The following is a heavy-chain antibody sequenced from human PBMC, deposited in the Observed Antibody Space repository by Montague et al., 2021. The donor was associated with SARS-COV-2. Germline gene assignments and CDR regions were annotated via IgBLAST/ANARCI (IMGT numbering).Heavy chain of an antibody. V-gene: IGHV4-34*01. Sequence: SETLSLTCAVYGGSFSDYYWSWIRQPPAKGLEGIGEFNHLGTPKYNPSPKSRVPISLDTSTNQFSLYLSSVTAADPAVYYCARGRQHFNMIVVVMTGGEYYLDYGAREPWSPSPQ. CDR3: ARGRQHFNMIVVVMTGGEYYLDY. CDR1: GGSFSDYY. J-gene: IGHJ4*02. D-gene: IGHD3-22*01. CDR2: FNHLGTP.